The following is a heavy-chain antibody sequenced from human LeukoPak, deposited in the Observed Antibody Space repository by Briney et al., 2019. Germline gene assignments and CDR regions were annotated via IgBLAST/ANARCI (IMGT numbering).Heavy chain of an antibody. V-gene: IGHV3-9*03. Sequence: GGSLRLSCAPSGFTFDDYAMHWVRQAPGKGLEWFSGISLYSGSIGYADSVKGRFTISRDNAKNSLYLQMNSLRAEDMALYYCAKGGGYTNHDAFDIWGQGTMVTVSS. J-gene: IGHJ3*02. D-gene: IGHD5-12*01. CDR3: AKGGGYTNHDAFDI. CDR2: ISLYSGSI. CDR1: GFTFDDYA.